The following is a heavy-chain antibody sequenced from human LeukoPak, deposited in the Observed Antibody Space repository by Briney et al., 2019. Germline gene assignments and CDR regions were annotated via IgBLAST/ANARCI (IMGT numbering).Heavy chain of an antibody. CDR2: VNQDGNNK. J-gene: IGHJ4*02. CDR1: EFTSSDYW. V-gene: IGHV3-7*01. CDR3: ARILGGDEGADY. D-gene: IGHD1-26*01. Sequence: GGSLRLSCAASEFTSSDYWMTWVRQAPGKGLEWVANVNQDGNNKNHVESVKGRFTISRDNAKNSLYLQMNSLRAEDTAVYYCARILGGDEGADYWGQGTLVTVSS.